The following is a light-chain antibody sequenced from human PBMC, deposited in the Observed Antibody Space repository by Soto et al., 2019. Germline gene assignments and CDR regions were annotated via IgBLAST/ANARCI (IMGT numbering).Light chain of an antibody. Sequence: EIVMTQSPATLSVSPGERATLSCRASQSVSSNLGWYQQKPGQAPRLLIYGASTRATGIPARFIGSGSGTEFTLTISSLQSEDFAVYYCQHYNNWPPWTFGQGNKVEIK. CDR1: QSVSSN. CDR2: GAS. CDR3: QHYNNWPPWT. J-gene: IGKJ1*01. V-gene: IGKV3-15*01.